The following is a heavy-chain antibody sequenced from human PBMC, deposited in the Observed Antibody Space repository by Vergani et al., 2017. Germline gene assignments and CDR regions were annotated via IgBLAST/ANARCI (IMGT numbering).Heavy chain of an antibody. CDR1: DSSIMTNPY. V-gene: IGHV4-38-2*01. J-gene: IGHJ6*02. CDR3: ARHRGSGGFVPSSYFYGMDV. Sequence: QVQLQESGPGLVKPSETLTLTCDVSDSSIMTNPYWGWFRQSPGKGLEWIWCIHHSGDTHYNSSLKSRVSISIVSRSKFSLSLTSVTAADTAIYYCARHRGSGGFVPSSYFYGMDVWGHGTTVTVSS. CDR2: IHHSGDT. D-gene: IGHD3-10*01.